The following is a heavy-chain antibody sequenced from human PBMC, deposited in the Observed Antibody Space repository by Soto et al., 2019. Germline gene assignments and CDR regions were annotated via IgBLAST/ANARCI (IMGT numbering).Heavy chain of an antibody. V-gene: IGHV3-23*01. Sequence: GGSLRLSCAASGFTFSSYAMSWVRQAPGKGLEWVSVISGSGGSTYYTDSVKGRFTISRDNSKNTLYLQMNSLRAEDTAVYYCAKHDSGLVIPFCDYWGQGTLVTVSS. J-gene: IGHJ4*02. D-gene: IGHD3-9*01. CDR2: ISGSGGST. CDR3: AKHDSGLVIPFCDY. CDR1: GFTFSSYA.